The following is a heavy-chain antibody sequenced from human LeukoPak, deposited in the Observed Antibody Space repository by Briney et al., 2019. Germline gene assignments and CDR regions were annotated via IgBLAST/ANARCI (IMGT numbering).Heavy chain of an antibody. D-gene: IGHD3-3*01. CDR1: GFSFSNYW. Sequence: PGGSLRLSCAASGFSFSNYWMTWVRQAPGKGLEWVANIKENGGEMYYVDSVKGRFTISRDNAKNSLYLQMNSLRAEDTAVYYCAKGVGMIIDYYYYMDVWGKGTTVTVSS. J-gene: IGHJ6*03. CDR3: AKGVGMIIDYYYYMDV. V-gene: IGHV3-7*01. CDR2: IKENGGEM.